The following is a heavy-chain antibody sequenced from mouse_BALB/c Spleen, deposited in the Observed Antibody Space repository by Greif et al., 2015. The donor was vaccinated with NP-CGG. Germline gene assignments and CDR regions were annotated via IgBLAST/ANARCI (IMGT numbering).Heavy chain of an antibody. D-gene: IGHD3-3*01. CDR1: GFNIKDTY. V-gene: IGHV14-3*02. CDR2: IDPANGST. CDR3: SRGGTRAYYAMDY. Sequence: EVKVVESGAELVKPGASVKLSCTASGFNIKDTYMRWVKQRPEQGLEWIGRIDPANGSTKYDPKFQGKATITADTSSNTAYLQLSSLTSEDTAVYYCSRGGTRAYYAMDYWGQGTSVTVSS. J-gene: IGHJ4*01.